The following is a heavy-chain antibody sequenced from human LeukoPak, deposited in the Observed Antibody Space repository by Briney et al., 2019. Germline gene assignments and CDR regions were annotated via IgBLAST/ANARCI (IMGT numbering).Heavy chain of an antibody. CDR1: GFTFSSYG. J-gene: IGHJ4*02. D-gene: IGHD3-10*01. CDR2: ISYDGSNK. Sequence: GGSLRLSCAASGFTFSSYGMHWVRQAPGKGLEWVAVISYDGSNKYYADSVKGRFTISRDNSKNTLYLQMNSLRAEDTAVYYCAKDSALWFGESNFDYWGQGTLVTLSS. V-gene: IGHV3-30*18. CDR3: AKDSALWFGESNFDY.